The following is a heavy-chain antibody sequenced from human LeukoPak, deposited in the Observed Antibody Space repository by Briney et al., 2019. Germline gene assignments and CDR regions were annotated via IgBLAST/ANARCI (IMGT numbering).Heavy chain of an antibody. Sequence: ASVKVSCKASGYTFTSYGISWVRQAPGQGLEWMGWISAYNGNTNYAQKLQGRVTMTTDTSTSTAYMELRSLRSDDTAVYYRASSYCSGGSCPGDFDYWGQGTLVTVSS. CDR3: ASSYCSGGSCPGDFDY. J-gene: IGHJ4*02. CDR2: ISAYNGNT. D-gene: IGHD2-15*01. V-gene: IGHV1-18*01. CDR1: GYTFTSYG.